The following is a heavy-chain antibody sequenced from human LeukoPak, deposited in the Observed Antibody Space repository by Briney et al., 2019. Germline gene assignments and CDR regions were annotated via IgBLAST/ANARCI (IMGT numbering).Heavy chain of an antibody. V-gene: IGHV3-30*02. Sequence: GGSLRLSCAAPGFTFSSYGMQWGSQGPGKGLEWVAFIRDVGSNKYYAESVKGRFTNSRDNSKNTLYLQMNSLRAEDTAVYYCAKVSRQADCSSTSCYHNGDYWGQGTLVTVSS. J-gene: IGHJ4*02. CDR1: GFTFSSYG. D-gene: IGHD2-2*01. CDR3: AKVSRQADCSSTSCYHNGDY. CDR2: IRDVGSNK.